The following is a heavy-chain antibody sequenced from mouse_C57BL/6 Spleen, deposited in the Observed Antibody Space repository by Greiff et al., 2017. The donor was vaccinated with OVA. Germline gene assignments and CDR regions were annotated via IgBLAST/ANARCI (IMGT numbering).Heavy chain of an antibody. CDR1: GYSITSGYY. CDR3: ARDTHYYGSSYWYFDV. D-gene: IGHD1-1*01. V-gene: IGHV3-6*01. Sequence: EVQLQESGPGLVKPSQSLSLTCSVTGYSITSGYYWNWIRQFPGNKLEWMGYISYDGSNKYNPSLQNRISITRDTSKNQFFLKLNSVTTEDTATYYCARDTHYYGSSYWYFDVWGTGTTVTVSS. J-gene: IGHJ1*03. CDR2: ISYDGSN.